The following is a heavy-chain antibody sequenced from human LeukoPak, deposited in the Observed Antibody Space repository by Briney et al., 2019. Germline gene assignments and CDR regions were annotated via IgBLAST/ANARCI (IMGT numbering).Heavy chain of an antibody. CDR3: ARVGYDSSGYYYDY. Sequence: GGSLRLSCVASGFTFSSYNMNWVRQAPGKGLEWVSCISDGSNYIYYADSVKGRFTISRDNSKNTLYLQMNSLRAEDTAVYYCARVGYDSSGYYYDYWGQGTLVTVSS. V-gene: IGHV3-21*01. J-gene: IGHJ4*02. CDR1: GFTFSSYN. D-gene: IGHD3-22*01. CDR2: ISDGSNYI.